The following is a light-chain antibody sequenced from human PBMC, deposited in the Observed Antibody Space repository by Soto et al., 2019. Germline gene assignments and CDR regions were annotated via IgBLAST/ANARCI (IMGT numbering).Light chain of an antibody. Sequence: QSALTQPPSASGSPGQSVIISCTGTSSDVGGYDYVSWYQQHPGKAPKLIIYEVSKRPSGVPDRFSGSKSGNTASLTVSGLQAEDEADYYCTSYAGSNNFVVFGGGTQLTVL. CDR1: SSDVGGYDY. CDR2: EVS. J-gene: IGLJ2*01. V-gene: IGLV2-8*01. CDR3: TSYAGSNNFVV.